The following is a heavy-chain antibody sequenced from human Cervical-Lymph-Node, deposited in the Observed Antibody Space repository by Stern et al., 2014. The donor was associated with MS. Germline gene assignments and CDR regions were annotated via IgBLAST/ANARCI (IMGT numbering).Heavy chain of an antibody. Sequence: QVQLMQSGAEVKKPGASVKDSCKASGYTFTSDDINWVRQVPGQGLEWMGWMNPDSGDTGYAQKFRGKFTITRDLSISTAYMEMSSLKSEDTAVYYCTRGWSAWGQGTLVTVSS. CDR1: GYTFTSDD. J-gene: IGHJ4*02. CDR2: MNPDSGDT. CDR3: TRGWSA. D-gene: IGHD3-3*01. V-gene: IGHV1-8*01.